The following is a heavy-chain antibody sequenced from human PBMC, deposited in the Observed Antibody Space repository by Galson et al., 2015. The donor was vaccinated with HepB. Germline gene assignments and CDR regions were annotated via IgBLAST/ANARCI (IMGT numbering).Heavy chain of an antibody. V-gene: IGHV4-34*01. CDR3: ARAGEAVAGTGGDY. Sequence: ETLSLTCAVYGGSFSGYYWSWIRQPPGKGLEWIGEINHSGSTNYNPSLKSRVTISVDTSKNQFSLKLSSVTAADTAVYYCARAGEAVAGTGGDYWGQGTLVTVSS. D-gene: IGHD6-19*01. CDR1: GGSFSGYY. CDR2: INHSGST. J-gene: IGHJ4*02.